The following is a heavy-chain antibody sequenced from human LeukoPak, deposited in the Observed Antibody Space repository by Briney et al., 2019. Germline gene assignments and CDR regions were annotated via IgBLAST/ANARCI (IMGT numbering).Heavy chain of an antibody. D-gene: IGHD3-22*01. CDR2: IIPIFGTA. Sequence: ASVKVSCKASGYTFTSYAISWVRQAPGQGLEWMGGIIPIFGTANYAQKFQGRVTITADESTSTAYMELSSLRSEDTAVYYCARPGGVYYDSSGYIPDAFDIWGQGTMVTVSS. CDR1: GYTFTSYA. CDR3: ARPGGVYYDSSGYIPDAFDI. J-gene: IGHJ3*02. V-gene: IGHV1-69*13.